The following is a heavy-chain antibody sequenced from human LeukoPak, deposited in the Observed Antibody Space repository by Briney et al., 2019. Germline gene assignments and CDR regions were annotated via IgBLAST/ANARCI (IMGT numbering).Heavy chain of an antibody. D-gene: IGHD6-19*01. J-gene: IGHJ4*02. Sequence: PSETLSLTCTVSGGSISSYYWSWIRQPPGKGLEWIGYIYYSGSTNYNPSLKSRVTISVDTSKNQFSLKLSSVTAADTAVHYCARDRSSGWLRVWGQGTLVTVSS. CDR2: IYYSGST. CDR3: ARDRSSGWLRV. V-gene: IGHV4-59*01. CDR1: GGSISSYY.